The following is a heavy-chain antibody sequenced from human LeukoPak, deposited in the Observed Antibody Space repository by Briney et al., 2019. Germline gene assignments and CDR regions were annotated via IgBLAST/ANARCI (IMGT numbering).Heavy chain of an antibody. J-gene: IGHJ4*02. V-gene: IGHV1-46*01. CDR1: GYTFTSYY. CDR2: INPSGGST. D-gene: IGHD6-13*01. Sequence: ASVKVSCKASGYTFTSYYMHWVRQAPGQGLEWMGIINPSGGSTGYAQKFQGRVTMTRDTSTSTVYMELSSLRSEDTAEYYCARETIAAVDYWGQGTLVTVSS. CDR3: ARETIAAVDY.